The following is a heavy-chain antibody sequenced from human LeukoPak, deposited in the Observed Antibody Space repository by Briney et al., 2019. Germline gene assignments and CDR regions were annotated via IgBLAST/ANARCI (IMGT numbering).Heavy chain of an antibody. D-gene: IGHD3-10*01. Sequence: GGSLRLSCAASGFTFSSYWMHWVRQAPGKGRVWVSRINSDGSSTSYADSVKGRFTISRDNAKNTLYLQMNSLRAEDTAVYYCAQGHLWFGELLEGYWGQGTLVTVSS. CDR3: AQGHLWFGELLEGY. J-gene: IGHJ4*02. CDR1: GFTFSSYW. V-gene: IGHV3-74*01. CDR2: INSDGSST.